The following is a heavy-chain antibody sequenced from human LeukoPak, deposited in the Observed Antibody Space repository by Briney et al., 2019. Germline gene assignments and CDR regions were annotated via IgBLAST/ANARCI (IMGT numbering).Heavy chain of an antibody. D-gene: IGHD3-3*01. J-gene: IGHJ5*02. CDR2: IIPIFGTA. V-gene: IGHV1-69*13. CDR1: GGTFSSYA. Sequence: SVKVSCKASGGTFSSYAISWVRQAPGQGLEWMGGIIPIFGTANYAQKFQGRVTITADESTSTAYMELSSLRSEDTAVYYCARGLNYDFWSGYYRNWFDPWGQGTLVTVSS. CDR3: ARGLNYDFWSGYYRNWFDP.